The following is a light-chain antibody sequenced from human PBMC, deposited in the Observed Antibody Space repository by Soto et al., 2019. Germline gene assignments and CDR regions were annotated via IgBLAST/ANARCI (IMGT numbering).Light chain of an antibody. V-gene: IGKV1-39*01. J-gene: IGKJ2*01. CDR3: KQSYSTPYT. CDR2: ASS. CDR1: QSISSF. Sequence: DIQMAQSPSSLSVSVGDRVTITCRASQSISSFLHWYQQKPGKAPQLLISASSILQSGVPSRFSGSGSGTDFPLTISSLQTEDFATYYCKQSYSTPYTFGQGTKLKIK.